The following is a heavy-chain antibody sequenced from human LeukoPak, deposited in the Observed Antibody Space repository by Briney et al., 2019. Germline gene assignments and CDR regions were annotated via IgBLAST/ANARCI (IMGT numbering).Heavy chain of an antibody. Sequence: PGRSLRLSCAASGFTFSTYAMHWVRQAPGKGLEWVALISYVGDNKYYVDSVKGRFTISRDNSKNTLYLQMNSLRAEDTAVYYCARTVGGFTKYYFDYWGQGTLVTVSS. CDR3: ARTVGGFTKYYFDY. CDR2: ISYVGDNK. J-gene: IGHJ4*02. V-gene: IGHV3-30*03. CDR1: GFTFSTYA. D-gene: IGHD3-10*01.